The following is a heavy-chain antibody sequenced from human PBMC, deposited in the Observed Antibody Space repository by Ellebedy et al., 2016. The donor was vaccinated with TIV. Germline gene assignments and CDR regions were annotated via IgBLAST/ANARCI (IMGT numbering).Heavy chain of an antibody. D-gene: IGHD1-14*01. CDR3: ARATEGLDY. CDR2: IGTAGDT. V-gene: IGHV3-13*01. J-gene: IGHJ4*02. CDR1: GITFSSYD. Sequence: GESLKISCAASGITFSSYDMHWVRQVTGKGLEWVSAIGTAGDTYYPGSVKGRFTISRENAKNSLYLQMNSLRAGDTAVYYCARATEGLDYWGQGTLVTASS.